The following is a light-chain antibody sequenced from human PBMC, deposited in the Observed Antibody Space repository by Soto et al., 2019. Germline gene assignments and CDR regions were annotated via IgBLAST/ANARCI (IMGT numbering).Light chain of an antibody. CDR2: DAS. CDR3: QQRSNWPPAIT. Sequence: EIVLTQSPATLSLSPGERATLSCRASQSVSSYLAWYQQKPGQAHRLLIYDASNMATGIPARFSGSGSGTDFTLTISSLEPEDFAVYYCQQRSNWPPAITFGQGTRLEIK. V-gene: IGKV3-11*01. J-gene: IGKJ5*01. CDR1: QSVSSY.